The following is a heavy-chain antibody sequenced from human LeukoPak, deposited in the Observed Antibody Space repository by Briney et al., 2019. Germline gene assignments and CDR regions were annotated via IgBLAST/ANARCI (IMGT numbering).Heavy chain of an antibody. CDR3: AKDDYGDLSSDY. J-gene: IGHJ4*02. CDR2: ISGSGGST. Sequence: GGSLRLSCAASGFTFSSYAISWVRQAPGKGLEWVSAISGSGGSTYYADSVKGRFTISRDNSKNTLYLQMNSLRAEDTAVYYCAKDDYGDLSSDYWGQGNLVTVSS. CDR1: GFTFSSYA. V-gene: IGHV3-23*01. D-gene: IGHD4-17*01.